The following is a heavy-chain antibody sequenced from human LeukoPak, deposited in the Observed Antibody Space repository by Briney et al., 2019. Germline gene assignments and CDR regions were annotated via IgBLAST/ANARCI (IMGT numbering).Heavy chain of an antibody. V-gene: IGHV3-7*01. D-gene: IGHD6-19*01. CDR1: GFTFSSYW. CDR3: ARDRGSQWLAAWNYFDY. Sequence: GGSLRLSCAASGFTFSSYWMSWVRQAPGKGLEWVANIKQDGSEKYYVDSVKGRFTISRDNSKNTLYLQMNSLRAEDTAVYYCARDRGSQWLAAWNYFDYWGQGTLVTVSS. J-gene: IGHJ4*02. CDR2: IKQDGSEK.